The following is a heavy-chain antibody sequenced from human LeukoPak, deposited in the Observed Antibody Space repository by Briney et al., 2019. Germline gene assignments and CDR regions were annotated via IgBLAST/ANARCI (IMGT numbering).Heavy chain of an antibody. CDR1: GYTFTSYG. D-gene: IGHD2-2*02. J-gene: IGHJ5*02. CDR2: MNPNSGNT. V-gene: IGHV1-8*03. CDR3: ARGTMTIPYPDSKTLNWFDP. Sequence: ASVKVSCKASGYTFTSYGISWVRQAPGQGLEWMGWMNPNSGNTGYAQKFQGRVTITRNTSISTAYMELSSLRSEDTAVYYCARGTMTIPYPDSKTLNWFDPWGQGTLVTVSS.